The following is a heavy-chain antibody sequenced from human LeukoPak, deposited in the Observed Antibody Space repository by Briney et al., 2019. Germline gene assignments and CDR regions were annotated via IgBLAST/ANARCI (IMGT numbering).Heavy chain of an antibody. D-gene: IGHD3-10*01. CDR3: ARDDYRGVTNFDP. CDR1: GGSISPYF. V-gene: IGHV4-59*01. CDR2: ISYSGST. J-gene: IGHJ5*02. Sequence: SETLSLTCSVPGGSISPYFGSWIRQPPGKGLEWIGYISYSGSTNYNPSLKSRVTISVDTSKNQFPLQLSSVTAADTAVYYCARDDYRGVTNFDPWGQGTLVTVSS.